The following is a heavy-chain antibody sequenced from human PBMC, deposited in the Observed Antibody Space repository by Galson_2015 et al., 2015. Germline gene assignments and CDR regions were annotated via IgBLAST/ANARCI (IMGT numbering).Heavy chain of an antibody. D-gene: IGHD5-12*01. J-gene: IGHJ4*02. V-gene: IGHV3-33*01. CDR1: GFTFSSYG. CDR2: IWYDGSNK. CDR3: ARDVGYSGYDFAFDY. Sequence: SLRLSCAASGFTFSSYGMHWVRQTPGKGLEWVAVIWYDGSNKYYADSVKGRFTISRDNSKNTLYLQMNSLRAEDTAVYYCARDVGYSGYDFAFDYWGQGTLVTVSS.